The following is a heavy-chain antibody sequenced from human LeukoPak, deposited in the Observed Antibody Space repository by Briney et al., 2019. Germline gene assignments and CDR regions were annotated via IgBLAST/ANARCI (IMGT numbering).Heavy chain of an antibody. D-gene: IGHD1-20*01. J-gene: IGHJ3*01. CDR3: VTFHRWDAFDF. Sequence: VASVKVSCKASGYTFTDYCMHWVRQATGQGLEWMGIINPSDGSTNYAQKFQGRVTMTRDTSTSTVYMEVSSLRSEDTAVYYCVTFHRWDAFDFWGQGTLVTVSS. CDR2: INPSDGST. V-gene: IGHV1-46*01. CDR1: GYTFTDYC.